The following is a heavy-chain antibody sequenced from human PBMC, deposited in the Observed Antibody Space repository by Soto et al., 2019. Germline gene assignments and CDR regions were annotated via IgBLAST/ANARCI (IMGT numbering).Heavy chain of an antibody. CDR2: IWYDGSNE. V-gene: IGHV3-33*01. CDR3: VRDVRATGTTYGVDA. Sequence: PGGSLRLSCAASGFTFSNYGMHWVRQAPGKGLEWVAIIWYDGSNEYYADSVKGRFSISRDNSKNTVYLQMNSLRVDDTAVYFCVRDVRATGTTYGVDAWGQGTAVTVSS. CDR1: GFTFSNYG. D-gene: IGHD1-1*01. J-gene: IGHJ6*02.